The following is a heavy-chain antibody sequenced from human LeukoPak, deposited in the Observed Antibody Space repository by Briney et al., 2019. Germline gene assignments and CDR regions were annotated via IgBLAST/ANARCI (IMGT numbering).Heavy chain of an antibody. CDR2: IYYSAST. D-gene: IGHD6-19*01. CDR1: GXSISSSNYY. J-gene: IGHJ4*02. V-gene: IGHV4-39*01. CDR3: TKHGQWAAADY. Sequence: SETLSLTCTVSGXSISSSNYYWGWIRQPPGKGLEWIGSIYYSASTYYNPSLKSRVTISVDTSKNQFSLKLSSVTAADTAVYYCTKHGQWAAADYWGQGTLVTVSS.